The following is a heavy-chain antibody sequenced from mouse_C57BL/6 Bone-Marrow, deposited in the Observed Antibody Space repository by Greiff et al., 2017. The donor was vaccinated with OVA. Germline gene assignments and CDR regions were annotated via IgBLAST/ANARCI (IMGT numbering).Heavy chain of an antibody. V-gene: IGHV1-69*01. Sequence: QVQLQQPGAELVMPGASVKLSCKASGYTFTSYWMHWVKQRPGQGLEWIGEIDPSDSYTNYNQKFKGKSTLTVDKSSSTAYMQLSSLTSEDSAVYYCSRSLITTVEEYYAMDYWCQGTSVTVSS. CDR1: GYTFTSYW. CDR3: SRSLITTVEEYYAMDY. CDR2: IDPSDSYT. J-gene: IGHJ4*01. D-gene: IGHD1-1*01.